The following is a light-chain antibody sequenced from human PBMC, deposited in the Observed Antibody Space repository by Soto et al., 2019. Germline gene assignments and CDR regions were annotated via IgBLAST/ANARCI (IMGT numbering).Light chain of an antibody. CDR3: CSFADFTYV. V-gene: IGLV2-23*02. J-gene: IGLJ1*01. CDR2: EVT. CDR1: SSDIGSYDL. Sequence: QSVLTQPASVSGSPGQSITISCTGTSSDIGSYDLVSWYQQHPGTAPKLIIYEVTKRPSGVSTRFSGSKSGNTASLTISGLQAVDEADYYCCSFADFTYVFRTGTKLTVL.